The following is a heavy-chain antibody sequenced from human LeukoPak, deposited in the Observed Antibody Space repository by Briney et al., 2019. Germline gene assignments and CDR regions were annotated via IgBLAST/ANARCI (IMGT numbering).Heavy chain of an antibody. CDR2: IYYSGST. CDR3: ARLVDLYYFDY. Sequence: SETLSLTCTVSGGSISSYYWGWIRQPPGKGLEWIGSIYYSGSTYYNPSLKSRVTISVDTSKNQFSLKLSSVTAADTAVYYCARLVDLYYFDYWGQGTLVTVSS. CDR1: GGSISSYY. J-gene: IGHJ4*02. D-gene: IGHD3-16*02. V-gene: IGHV4-39*01.